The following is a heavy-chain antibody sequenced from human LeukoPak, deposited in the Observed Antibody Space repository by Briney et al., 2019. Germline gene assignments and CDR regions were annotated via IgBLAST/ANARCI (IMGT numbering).Heavy chain of an antibody. CDR1: GFTFSSYG. CDR3: AREGSTWGGDWFDP. CDR2: ISSSSSTI. V-gene: IGHV3-48*04. Sequence: GGSLRLSCAASGFTFSSYGMTWVRQAPGKGLEWVSYISSSSSTIYYADSVKGRFTISRDNAKNSLYLQMNSLRVEDTAVYYCAREGSTWGGDWFDPWGQGTLVTVSS. J-gene: IGHJ5*02. D-gene: IGHD6-13*01.